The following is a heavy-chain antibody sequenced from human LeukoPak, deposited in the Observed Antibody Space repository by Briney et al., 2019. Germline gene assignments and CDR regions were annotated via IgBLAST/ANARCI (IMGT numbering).Heavy chain of an antibody. CDR1: SFTFSSYA. CDR3: ARDRADPDYGDYVFAY. Sequence: PGGSLRLSCTLSSFTFSSYAMLWVPEATGGAVVGVSAISGSGGSTYYADSVKGRFTISRDNAKNVLYLQMNSLRAEDTALYYCARDRADPDYGDYVFAYWGQGTLVTVSS. V-gene: IGHV3-23*01. D-gene: IGHD4-17*01. CDR2: ISGSGGST. J-gene: IGHJ4*02.